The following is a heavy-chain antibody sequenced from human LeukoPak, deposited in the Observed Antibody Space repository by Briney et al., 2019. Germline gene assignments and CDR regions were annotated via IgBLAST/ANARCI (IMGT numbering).Heavy chain of an antibody. CDR2: IKSKADGGTI. CDR3: TTHMVRGVIDDY. CDR1: GFPFSSYW. D-gene: IGHD3-10*01. Sequence: PGGSPRLSCVASGFPFSSYWMTWVRQAPGKGLEWVGRIKSKADGGTIDYAAPVKGRFTISRDDSKNTLYLQMSSLKTEDTAVYYCTTHMVRGVIDDYWGQGTLVTVSS. V-gene: IGHV3-15*01. J-gene: IGHJ4*02.